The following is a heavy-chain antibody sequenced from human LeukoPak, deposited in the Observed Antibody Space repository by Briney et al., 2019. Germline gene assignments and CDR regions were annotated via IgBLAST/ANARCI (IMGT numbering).Heavy chain of an antibody. D-gene: IGHD3-22*01. J-gene: IGHJ3*02. CDR1: GYSFTSYW. CDR3: ARRKYYYDSSGYYLVGAFDI. Sequence: GESLKISCKGSGYSFTSYWIGWVRQMPGKGLEWMGIIYPGDSDTRYSPSFQGQVTISADKSISTAYLQWSSLKASDTAMYYCARRKYYYDSSGYYLVGAFDIWGQGTMVTASS. V-gene: IGHV5-51*01. CDR2: IYPGDSDT.